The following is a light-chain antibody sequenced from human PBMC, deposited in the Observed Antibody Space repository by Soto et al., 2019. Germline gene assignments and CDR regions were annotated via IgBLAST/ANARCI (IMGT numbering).Light chain of an antibody. J-gene: IGKJ1*01. CDR2: DAS. CDR3: QQYNSYSRT. Sequence: DIQMTQSPSTLSASVGDRVTITCRASPSISSWLAWYQQKPGKAPKLLIYDASSLESGVPSRFSGSGSGTEFTLTISSLQPDDFATYYCQQYNSYSRTFGQGTKVDIK. V-gene: IGKV1-5*01. CDR1: PSISSW.